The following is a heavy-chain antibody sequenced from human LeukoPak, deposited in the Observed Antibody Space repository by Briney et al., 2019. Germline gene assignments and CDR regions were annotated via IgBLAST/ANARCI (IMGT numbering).Heavy chain of an antibody. Sequence: SETLSLTCAVSGGSISSSNWWSWVRQPPEQGLEWIGEIYHTGSTNYNPSLKSRVTISADKSKNQFFLQLNSVTAADTAVYYCARDPRYGMDVWGQGTTVSVS. CDR3: ARDPRYGMDV. CDR2: IYHTGST. CDR1: GGSISSSNW. V-gene: IGHV4-4*02. J-gene: IGHJ6*02.